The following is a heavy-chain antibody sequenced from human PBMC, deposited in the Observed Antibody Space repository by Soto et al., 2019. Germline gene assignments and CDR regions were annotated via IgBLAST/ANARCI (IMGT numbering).Heavy chain of an antibody. CDR1: GYTFISYD. V-gene: IGHV1-18*01. CDR3: AREYCSGGSCYSTFDY. D-gene: IGHD2-15*01. Sequence: VASVKVSCKASGYTFISYDISWVRQAPGQGLEWMGWISAYNGNTNYAQKLQGRVTMTTDTSTSTVYMELRSLRSDDTAVYYCAREYCSGGSCYSTFDYWGQGTLVTVSS. J-gene: IGHJ4*02. CDR2: ISAYNGNT.